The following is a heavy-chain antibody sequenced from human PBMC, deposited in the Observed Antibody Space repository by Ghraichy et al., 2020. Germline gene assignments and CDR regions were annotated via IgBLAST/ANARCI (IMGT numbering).Heavy chain of an antibody. CDR3: ATSTLGKCTRDVCYYGMDL. V-gene: IGHV1-24*01. D-gene: IGHD2-8*01. J-gene: IGHJ6*02. CDR1: GYPLSQIS. CDR2: FDPEDGER. Sequence: ASVKVSCQISGYPLSQISLHWVRQAPGQGPELIEGFDPEDGERLKAPRFQGRVTMTVDSSIDTAYMELSSLRSGDTAVYYCATSTLGKCTRDVCYYGMDLWGQGTTVIVSS.